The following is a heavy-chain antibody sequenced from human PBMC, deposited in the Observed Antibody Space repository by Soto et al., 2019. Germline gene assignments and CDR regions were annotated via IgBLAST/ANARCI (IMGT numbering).Heavy chain of an antibody. CDR1: GFTFSSYA. D-gene: IGHD6-13*01. CDR2: ISGSGGST. J-gene: IGHJ4*02. Sequence: GGSLRLSCAASGFTFSSYAMSWVRQAPGKGLEWVSAISGSGGSTYYADSVKGRFTISRDNSKNTLYLQMNSLRAEDTAVYYCAKDPSPPERVSDSSWYYFDYWGQGTLVTVSS. V-gene: IGHV3-23*01. CDR3: AKDPSPPERVSDSSWYYFDY.